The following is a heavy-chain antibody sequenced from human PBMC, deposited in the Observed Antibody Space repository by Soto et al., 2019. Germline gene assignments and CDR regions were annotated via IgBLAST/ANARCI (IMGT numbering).Heavy chain of an antibody. V-gene: IGHV3-23*01. CDR3: ANLDTYMTSYYYYGMDV. CDR1: GFTFSSYA. CDR2: ISGSGGST. D-gene: IGHD2-21*02. J-gene: IGHJ6*02. Sequence: EVQLLESGGGLVQPGGSLRLSCAASGFTFSSYAMSWVRQAPGKGREWVSAISGSGGSTYYADSVKGRFTISRDNSKNTLYLQMNSLRAEDTAVYYCANLDTYMTSYYYYGMDVWGQGTTVTVSS.